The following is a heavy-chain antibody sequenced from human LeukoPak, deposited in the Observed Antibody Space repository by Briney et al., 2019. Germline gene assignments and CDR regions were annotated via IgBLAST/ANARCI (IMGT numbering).Heavy chain of an antibody. Sequence: PSETLSLTCAVYGGSFSGYYWSWIRQPPGKGLEWIGEINRSGSTNYNPSLKSRVTISVDTSKNQFSLKLSSVTAADTAVYYCARASQGLWFRYWFDPWGQGTLVTVSP. J-gene: IGHJ5*02. V-gene: IGHV4-34*01. D-gene: IGHD3-10*01. CDR2: INRSGST. CDR1: GGSFSGYY. CDR3: ARASQGLWFRYWFDP.